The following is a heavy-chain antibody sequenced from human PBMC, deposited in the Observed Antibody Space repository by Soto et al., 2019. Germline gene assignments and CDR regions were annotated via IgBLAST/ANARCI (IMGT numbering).Heavy chain of an antibody. J-gene: IGHJ4*02. Sequence: VGSLRLSCAASGFTFSSYAMSWVRQAPGKGLEWVSAISGSGGSTYYADSVRGRFTISRDNSKNTLYLQMNSLRAEDTAVYYCAKGGTVTTTPDYWGQGTLVTVSS. D-gene: IGHD4-17*01. V-gene: IGHV3-23*01. CDR3: AKGGTVTTTPDY. CDR2: ISGSGGST. CDR1: GFTFSSYA.